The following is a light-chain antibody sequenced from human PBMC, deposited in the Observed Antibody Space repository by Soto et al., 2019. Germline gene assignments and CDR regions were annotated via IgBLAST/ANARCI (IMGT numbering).Light chain of an antibody. CDR2: EVS. CDR1: SSDVGGYNY. J-gene: IGLJ1*01. V-gene: IGLV2-14*01. Sequence: QSVLTQPASVPGSPGQSITIPCTGTSSDVGGYNYVSWYQQHPGKAPKLMIYEVSNRPSGVSNRSSGSKSGNTASLTISGLQAEDEADYYCSSYTSSTFYVFGTGTKVTVL. CDR3: SSYTSSTFYV.